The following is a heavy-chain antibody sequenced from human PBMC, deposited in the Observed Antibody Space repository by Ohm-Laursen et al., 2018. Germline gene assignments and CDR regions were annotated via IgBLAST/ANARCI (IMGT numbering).Heavy chain of an antibody. D-gene: IGHD3-22*01. CDR1: GGSISSYY. Sequence: TLSLTCTVSGGSISSYYWSWIRQPPGKGLEWIGYIYYSGSTNYNPSLKSRVTISVDTSKNQFSLKLSSVTAADTAVYYCARFRMSSATFDYWGQGTLVTVSS. J-gene: IGHJ4*02. CDR3: ARFRMSSATFDY. V-gene: IGHV4-59*01. CDR2: IYYSGST.